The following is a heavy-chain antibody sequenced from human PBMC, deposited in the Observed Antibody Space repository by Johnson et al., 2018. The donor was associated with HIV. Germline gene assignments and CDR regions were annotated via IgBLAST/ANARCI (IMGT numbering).Heavy chain of an antibody. CDR3: ARGRGYIAPKLSGGAAFDI. Sequence: VQLVESGGGLVQPGGSLRLSCAASGFTFSSYWMHWVRQAPGKGLVWVSRINSDGSSTRYADSVKGRFTISRDNAKNTLYLQMNSLRAGDTAVYYCARGRGYIAPKLSGGAAFDIWGQGTMVTVSS. CDR2: INSDGSST. CDR1: GFTFSSYW. V-gene: IGHV3-74*01. J-gene: IGHJ3*02. D-gene: IGHD5-18*01.